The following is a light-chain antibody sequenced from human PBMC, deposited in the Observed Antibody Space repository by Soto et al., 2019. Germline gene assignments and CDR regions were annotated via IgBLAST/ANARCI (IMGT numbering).Light chain of an antibody. Sequence: QSALAQPASVSGSPGQSITISCTGTSSDVGLYNYVSWYQHHPGKAPKLLIYEVSDRPSGVSNRFSGSKSGNTASLTISGLQAEDEADYYCSSHTTTSTYVVGTGTKLTVL. V-gene: IGLV2-14*01. CDR1: SSDVGLYNY. CDR2: EVS. J-gene: IGLJ1*01. CDR3: SSHTTTSTYV.